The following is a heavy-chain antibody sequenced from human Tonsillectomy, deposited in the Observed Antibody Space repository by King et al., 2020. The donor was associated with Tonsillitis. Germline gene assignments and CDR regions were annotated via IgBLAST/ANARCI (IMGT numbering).Heavy chain of an antibody. V-gene: IGHV4-59*08. CDR1: GGSISSYY. D-gene: IGHD6-13*01. CDR2: IYYSGST. J-gene: IGHJ4*02. CDR3: ERGGDRYSSFPFDY. Sequence: VQLQESGPGLVKPSETLSLTCTVSGGSISSYYWSWIRQPPGKGLEWVGYIYYSGSTNYNTSLKSRVTISVDTSKNQFSLKLNSETAAHTAVYYCERGGDRYSSFPFDYWGQGTLVTVSS.